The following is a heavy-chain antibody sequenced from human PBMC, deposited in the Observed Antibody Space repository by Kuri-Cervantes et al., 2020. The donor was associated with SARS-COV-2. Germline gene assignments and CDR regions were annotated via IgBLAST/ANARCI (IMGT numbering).Heavy chain of an antibody. CDR1: GFTFSSYA. D-gene: IGHD2-21*01. V-gene: IGHV3-23*03. J-gene: IGHJ4*02. Sequence: GESLKISCAASGFTFSSYAMSWVRQAPGKGLEWVSVIYSGGSSTYYADSVKGRFTISRDNSKYTLYLQMNSLRAEDTAVYYCAKDGDPDYWGQGTLVTVSS. CDR3: AKDGDPDY. CDR2: IYSGGSST.